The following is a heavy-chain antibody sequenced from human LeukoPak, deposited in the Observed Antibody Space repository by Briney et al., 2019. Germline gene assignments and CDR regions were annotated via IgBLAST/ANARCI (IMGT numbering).Heavy chain of an antibody. CDR1: GGTFSCYA. CDR3: ARDTWLQLDY. V-gene: IGHV1-69*06. J-gene: IGHJ4*02. CDR2: IIPIFGTA. Sequence: ASVKVSCKASGGTFSCYAISWVRQAPGQGLGWMGRIIPIFGTANYAQKFQGRVTITADKSTSTAYMELSSLRSEDTAVYYCARDTWLQLDYWGQGTLVTVSS. D-gene: IGHD5-24*01.